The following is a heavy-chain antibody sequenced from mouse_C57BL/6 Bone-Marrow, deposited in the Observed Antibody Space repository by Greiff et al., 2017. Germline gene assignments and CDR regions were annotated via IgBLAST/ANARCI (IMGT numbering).Heavy chain of an antibody. D-gene: IGHD1-1*01. V-gene: IGHV1-80*01. Sequence: QVQLQQSGAELVKPGASVKISCKASGYAFSSYWMNWVKQRPGQGLEWIGQIYPGDGDTNYNDKFKGKATLTADKSSSTAYMQLSSLTSEDSAVYDCARRECSSYWYFDVWGTGTTVTVSS. CDR3: ARRECSSYWYFDV. J-gene: IGHJ1*03. CDR2: IYPGDGDT. CDR1: GYAFSSYW.